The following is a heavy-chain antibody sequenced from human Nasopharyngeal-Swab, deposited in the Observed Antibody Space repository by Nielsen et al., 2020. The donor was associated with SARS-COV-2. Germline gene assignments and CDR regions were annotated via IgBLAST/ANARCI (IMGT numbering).Heavy chain of an antibody. Sequence: GGSLRLSCAASGFTFSDYYMSWIRQAPGKGLEWVSYISSSSSYTNYADSVKGRITVSRDNAKSSVYLQMSSLRDEDTAVYYCTRGDGALTYFDYWGQGTLVSVSS. CDR3: TRGDGALTYFDY. V-gene: IGHV3-11*06. CDR1: GFTFSDYY. CDR2: ISSSSSYT. J-gene: IGHJ4*02. D-gene: IGHD4-17*01.